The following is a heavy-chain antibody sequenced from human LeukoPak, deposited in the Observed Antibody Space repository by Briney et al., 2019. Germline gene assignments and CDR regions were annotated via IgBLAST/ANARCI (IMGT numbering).Heavy chain of an antibody. D-gene: IGHD4/OR15-4a*01. Sequence: GGSLRLSCAASGFTFRHYWMHWVRQAPGKGLVWVSRINPDGTTINYADSVRGRFAISRDNAKNTLHLEMNGLRADDTAVYYCARFRAGAGDFWGQGTLVSVSS. V-gene: IGHV3-74*01. CDR2: INPDGTTI. CDR1: GFTFRHYW. CDR3: ARFRAGAGDF. J-gene: IGHJ4*02.